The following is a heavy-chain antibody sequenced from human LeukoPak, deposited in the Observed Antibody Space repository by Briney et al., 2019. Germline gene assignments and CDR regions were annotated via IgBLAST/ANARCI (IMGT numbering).Heavy chain of an antibody. J-gene: IGHJ5*02. CDR2: ISWNSGSI. CDR3: AKDPGRGIAAAGTGWFDP. D-gene: IGHD6-13*01. Sequence: GGSLRPSCAASGFTFDDYAMHWVRQAPGKGLEWVSGISWNSGSIVYADSVKGRFTISRDNAKNSLYLQMNSLRAEDTALYYCAKDPGRGIAAAGTGWFDPWGQGTLVTVSS. V-gene: IGHV3-9*01. CDR1: GFTFDDYA.